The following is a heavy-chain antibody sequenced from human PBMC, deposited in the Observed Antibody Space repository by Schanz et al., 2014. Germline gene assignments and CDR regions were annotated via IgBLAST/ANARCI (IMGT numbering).Heavy chain of an antibody. J-gene: IGHJ6*02. V-gene: IGHV1-69*02. CDR1: GDTFSKYN. CDR3: TRLRRADPNGFDV. Sequence: QVQLVQSGPEVKKPGSSVKVSCQAFGDTFSKYNIMWVRQVPGQGLEWLGRIMPLRGIGNNAWKFQDRLTITADKSMNITYMELISLGTADTAVYYCTRLRRADPNGFDVWGQGTTVTVS. CDR2: IMPLRGIG. D-gene: IGHD6-19*01.